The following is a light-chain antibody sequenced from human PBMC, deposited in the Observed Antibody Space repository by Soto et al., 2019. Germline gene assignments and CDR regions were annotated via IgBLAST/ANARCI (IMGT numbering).Light chain of an antibody. CDR3: QVWDSDAYVV. CDR1: NIGSKS. J-gene: IGLJ2*01. Sequence: SYVVTQPPSVSVAPGQTARLTCGGRNIGSKSVHWYQQRPHQSPVVLIYDDDDRPSGIPDRFSGSNSGNTATLTIRRVEAGDEGDYYCQVWDSDAYVVFGGGTKVTVL. V-gene: IGLV3-21*02. CDR2: DDD.